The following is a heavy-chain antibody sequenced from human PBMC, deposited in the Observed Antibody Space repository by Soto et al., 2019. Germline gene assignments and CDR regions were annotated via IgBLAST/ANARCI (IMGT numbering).Heavy chain of an antibody. CDR3: ATYGSKASPHYLDY. J-gene: IGHJ4*02. CDR1: GFTFSNYA. D-gene: IGHD6-13*01. Sequence: EVQLLESGGGLVQPGGSLRLSCAVSGFTFSNYAVGWVRQAPGMGLEWVSSIFGGGGDTYYTDSVKGRFTISRDSSENTVFLQMNSLRAEDTALYYCATYGSKASPHYLDYWGQGTLVTFSS. CDR2: IFGGGGDT. V-gene: IGHV3-23*01.